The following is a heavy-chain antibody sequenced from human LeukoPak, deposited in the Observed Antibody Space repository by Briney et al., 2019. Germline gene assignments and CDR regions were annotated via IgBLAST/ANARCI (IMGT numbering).Heavy chain of an antibody. Sequence: SETLSPTCAVSGSISSSDYFWAWIRQPPGQGLEWIGSIYYSGSTSTWTTSYSPSLKNRVTISPDTSNNQFSLKLSSVTAADTAVYYCARGVPRWIQLWLWVRWFDPWGQGTLVTVSS. J-gene: IGHJ5*02. CDR3: ARGVPRWIQLWLWVRWFDP. D-gene: IGHD5-18*01. CDR1: GSISSSDYF. CDR2: IYYSGST. V-gene: IGHV4-39*07.